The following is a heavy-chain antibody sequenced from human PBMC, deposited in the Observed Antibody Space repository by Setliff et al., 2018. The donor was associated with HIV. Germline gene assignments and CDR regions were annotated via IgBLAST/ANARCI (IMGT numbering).Heavy chain of an antibody. J-gene: IGHJ3*02. CDR1: GYSISSGFY. Sequence: SSETLSLTCAVSGYSISSGFYWGWIRQPPGKGLEWIGSIYHSGSTYYNPSLRSRVTISVDMSKNQFSLNLNSVTAADTAVYYCARGQGCGGGCHYAFEMWGQGTMVTVS. V-gene: IGHV4-38-2*01. D-gene: IGHD2-21*02. CDR2: IYHSGST. CDR3: ARGQGCGGGCHYAFEM.